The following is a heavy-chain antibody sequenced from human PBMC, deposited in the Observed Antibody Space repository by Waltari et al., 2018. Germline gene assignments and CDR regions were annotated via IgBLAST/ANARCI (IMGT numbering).Heavy chain of an antibody. CDR2: IRSKAYGVTT. CDR3: ARGARAAAGIYRWFDP. D-gene: IGHD6-13*01. J-gene: IGHJ5*02. CDR1: GFTFGDYP. Sequence: EVQVVESGGGLVQPGRSLRLSCTASGFTFGDYPMSWFRQAPGRGLEWVGFIRSKAYGVTTESAASVKGRFTISRDDSKSIAYRQMNSLKTEDTAVYYCARGARAAAGIYRWFDPWGQGTLVTVSS. V-gene: IGHV3-49*03.